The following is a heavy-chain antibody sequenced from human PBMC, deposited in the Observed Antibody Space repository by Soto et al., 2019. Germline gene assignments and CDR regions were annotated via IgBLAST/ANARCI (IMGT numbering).Heavy chain of an antibody. Sequence: QVQLVQSGAVVKKPGSSVEVSCKASGGTFNGYGISWVRQAPGQGLEWMGGTVPVFDTSKYAPRFQDRVTITADKSTRTAYMELSSVRSEDTAIYFCARGVSNSGAYYTGPSAYDLWGQGTLVIVSS. D-gene: IGHD3-10*01. CDR3: ARGVSNSGAYYTGPSAYDL. CDR1: GGTFNGYG. CDR2: TVPVFDTS. J-gene: IGHJ3*01. V-gene: IGHV1-69*06.